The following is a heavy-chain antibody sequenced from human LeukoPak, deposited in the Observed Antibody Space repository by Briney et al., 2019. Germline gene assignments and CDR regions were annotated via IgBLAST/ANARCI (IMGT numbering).Heavy chain of an antibody. V-gene: IGHV3-7*01. D-gene: IGHD6-13*01. CDR2: IKQDGSEE. J-gene: IGHJ1*01. CDR3: ARGDSSRLTSQYFQH. Sequence: SGGSLRLSCAASGFTFSSYWMSWVRQAPGKGLEWVANIKQDGSEEYYVDSVKGRFTISRDNAKNSQYLQMNGLRVEDTAVYYCARGDSSRLTSQYFQHWGQGALVIVSP. CDR1: GFTFSSYW.